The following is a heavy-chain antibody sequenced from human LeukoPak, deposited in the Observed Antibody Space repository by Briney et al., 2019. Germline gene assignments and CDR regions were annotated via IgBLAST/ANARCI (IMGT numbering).Heavy chain of an antibody. CDR1: GYTFTSYA. Sequence: ASVKVSCKASGYTFTSYAMHWVRQAPGQRLEWMGWINAGNGNTKYSQEFQGRVTITRDTSASTTYMELSSLRSEDMAVYYCARAHIDYYDSSGYYFDYWGQGTLVTVSS. CDR3: ARAHIDYYDSSGYYFDY. V-gene: IGHV1-3*03. CDR2: INAGNGNT. D-gene: IGHD3-22*01. J-gene: IGHJ4*02.